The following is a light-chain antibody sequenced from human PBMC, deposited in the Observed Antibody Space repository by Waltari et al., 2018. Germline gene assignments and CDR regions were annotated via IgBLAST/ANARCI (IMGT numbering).Light chain of an antibody. V-gene: IGKV1-39*01. Sequence: DIQMTQSPSSLSASVGDRVTITCRASQSITTYLNWFQQKPGKPPNLLIYDASSLQRGVPSRFSGSGSGTDFTLTISSLQPEDFATYYCQQSYSLPRTFGQGTKLEIK. CDR3: QQSYSLPRT. J-gene: IGKJ2*01. CDR2: DAS. CDR1: QSITTY.